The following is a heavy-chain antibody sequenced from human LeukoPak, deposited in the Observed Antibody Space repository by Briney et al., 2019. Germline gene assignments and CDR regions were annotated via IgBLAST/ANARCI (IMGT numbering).Heavy chain of an antibody. CDR3: ARSEAPASRDGYNYYYYYGMDV. J-gene: IGHJ6*02. D-gene: IGHD5-24*01. CDR2: ISIDGSGT. Sequence: GGSLRLSCEVSGFTFSRYWMHWVRQAPGEGLVWVSLISIDGSGTSYADSVKGRFTISRDNSKNTLYLQMNSLRAEDTAVYYCARSEAPASRDGYNYYYYYGMDVWGQGTTVTVSS. CDR1: GFTFSRYW. V-gene: IGHV3-74*01.